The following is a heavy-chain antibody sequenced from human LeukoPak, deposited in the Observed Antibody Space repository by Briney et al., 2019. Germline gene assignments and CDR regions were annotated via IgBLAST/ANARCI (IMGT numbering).Heavy chain of an antibody. D-gene: IGHD1-1*01. Sequence: PGGSLRLSCAASGFTFSSYAMSWVRQAPWKGLEWVSAISGSGGSAYYADSVKGRFTISRDNSKNTLYLQMNSLRAEDTAVYYCAKEKPPTKWNDKRCLDYWGQGTLVTVSS. CDR3: AKEKPPTKWNDKRCLDY. V-gene: IGHV3-23*01. CDR2: ISGSGGSA. J-gene: IGHJ4*02. CDR1: GFTFSSYA.